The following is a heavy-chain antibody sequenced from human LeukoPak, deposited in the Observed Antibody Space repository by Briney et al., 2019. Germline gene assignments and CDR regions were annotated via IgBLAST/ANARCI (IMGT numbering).Heavy chain of an antibody. V-gene: IGHV3-7*01. CDR2: IKQDGSEK. CDR1: GYSFRSHS. Sequence: PGGSLRLSCAGSGYSFRSHSMNWVRQAPGKGLEWVANIKQDGSEKYYVDSVKGRFTISRDNAKNSLYLQMNSLRAEDTAVYYCARGDDAFDIWGQGTMVTVSS. CDR3: ARGDDAFDI. J-gene: IGHJ3*02.